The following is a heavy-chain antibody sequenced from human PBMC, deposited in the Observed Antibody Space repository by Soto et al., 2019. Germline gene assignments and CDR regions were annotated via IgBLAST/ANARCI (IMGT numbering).Heavy chain of an antibody. CDR3: ARGSDSMITFGGVIVTDGWFDP. D-gene: IGHD3-16*02. J-gene: IGHJ5*02. Sequence: QVQLVESGGGVVQPGRSLRLSCAASGFTFSSYGMHWVRQAPGKGLEWVAVIWYDGSNKYYADSVKGRFTISRDNSKNTLYLQMTSLRDEDTAVYYCARGSDSMITFGGVIVTDGWFDPWVHGTLVTVSS. CDR1: GFTFSSYG. CDR2: IWYDGSNK. V-gene: IGHV3-33*01.